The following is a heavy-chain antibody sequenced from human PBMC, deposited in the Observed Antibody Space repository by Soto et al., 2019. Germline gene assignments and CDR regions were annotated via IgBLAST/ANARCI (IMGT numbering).Heavy chain of an antibody. CDR3: ARAGTPYCTNGVCYFDY. D-gene: IGHD2-8*01. Sequence: GASVKVSCKASGYTFTGYYMHWVRQAPGQGLEWMGWINPNSGGTNYAQKFQGWVTMTGDTSISTAYMELSRLRSDDTAVYYCARAGTPYCTNGVCYFDYWGQGTLVTVSS. V-gene: IGHV1-2*04. CDR1: GYTFTGYY. CDR2: INPNSGGT. J-gene: IGHJ4*02.